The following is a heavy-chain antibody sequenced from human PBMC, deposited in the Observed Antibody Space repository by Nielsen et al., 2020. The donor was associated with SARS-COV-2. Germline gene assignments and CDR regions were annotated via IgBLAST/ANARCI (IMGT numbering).Heavy chain of an antibody. J-gene: IGHJ6*02. CDR2: INSDGSST. Sequence: GESLKISCAASGFTFSSYWMHWVRQAPGKGLVWVSRINSDGSSTSYADSVKGRFTISRDNAKNTLYLQINSLRAEDTAVYYCASFSSSSGSVGMDVWGQGTTVTVSS. V-gene: IGHV3-74*01. D-gene: IGHD6-13*01. CDR1: GFTFSSYW. CDR3: ASFSSSSGSVGMDV.